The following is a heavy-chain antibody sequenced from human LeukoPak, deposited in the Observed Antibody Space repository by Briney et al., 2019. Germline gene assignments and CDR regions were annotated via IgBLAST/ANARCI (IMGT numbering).Heavy chain of an antibody. CDR3: ARDRYSSSWVCFDP. Sequence: ASVKVSCKASGYTFTSYDINWVRQATGQGLEWMGWMNPNSGNTGYAQKFQGRVTITKNTSISTAYMELSSLRSEDTAVYYCARDRYSSSWVCFDPWGQGTLVTVSS. J-gene: IGHJ5*02. CDR1: GYTFTSYD. V-gene: IGHV1-8*03. CDR2: MNPNSGNT. D-gene: IGHD6-13*01.